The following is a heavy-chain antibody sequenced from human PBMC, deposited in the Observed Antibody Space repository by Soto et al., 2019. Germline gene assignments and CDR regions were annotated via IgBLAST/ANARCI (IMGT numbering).Heavy chain of an antibody. CDR2: IGTAGDT. CDR1: GFTFSSYD. D-gene: IGHD6-13*01. V-gene: IGHV3-13*01. J-gene: IGHJ4*02. CDR3: ARANAGLYYFDY. Sequence: GGSLRLSCGVSGFTFSSYDMHWVRQVTGKGLEWVSAIGTAGDTYYPGSVKGRFTISRENAKNSLYLQMNSLRAGDTAVYYCARANAGLYYFDYWGQGTLVTVSS.